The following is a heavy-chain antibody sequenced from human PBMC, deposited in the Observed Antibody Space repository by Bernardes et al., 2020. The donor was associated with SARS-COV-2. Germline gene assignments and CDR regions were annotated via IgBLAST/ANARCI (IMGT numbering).Heavy chain of an antibody. CDR1: GFTFSDYG. CDR3: AMDLCGADCYAGDY. J-gene: IGHJ4*02. V-gene: IGHV3-30*03. D-gene: IGHD2-21*02. CDR2: ISADGSVI. Sequence: GGSLRLSCVASGFTFSDYGMQWVRQAPGKGLEWVAVISADGSVIYYGDSVMGRFTISRDNFKKTLYLQMDSPRVEDTALYYCAMDLCGADCYAGDYWGRGTLVTVSS.